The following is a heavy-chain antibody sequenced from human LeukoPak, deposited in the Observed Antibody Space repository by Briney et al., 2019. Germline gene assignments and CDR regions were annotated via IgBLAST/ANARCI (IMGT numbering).Heavy chain of an antibody. CDR3: ARSPYDYVWGSYRYYFDY. J-gene: IGHJ4*02. CDR1: GGSISSYY. V-gene: IGHV4-59*01. CDR2: IYYSGST. Sequence: NPSETLSLTCTVSGGSISSYYWSWIRQPPGKGLEWIGYIYYSGSTNYNPSLKSRVTISVDTSKNQFSLKLSSVTAADTTVYYCARSPYDYVWGSYRYYFDYWGQGTLVTVSS. D-gene: IGHD3-16*02.